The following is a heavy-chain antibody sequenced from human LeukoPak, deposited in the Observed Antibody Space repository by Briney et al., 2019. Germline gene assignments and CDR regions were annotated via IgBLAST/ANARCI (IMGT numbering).Heavy chain of an antibody. CDR1: GFTVSNNF. J-gene: IGHJ4*02. D-gene: IGHD5-18*01. CDR2: MYNDGRT. Sequence: GGSLRLSCAASGFTVSNNFMTWVRQVPGKGLEWLSVMYNDGRTFYADSVKDRFIISRDNSKNTLYLQMNSLRAEDTAVYYCARVRLGYSFDYWGQGTLVTVSS. V-gene: IGHV3-66*01. CDR3: ARVRLGYSFDY.